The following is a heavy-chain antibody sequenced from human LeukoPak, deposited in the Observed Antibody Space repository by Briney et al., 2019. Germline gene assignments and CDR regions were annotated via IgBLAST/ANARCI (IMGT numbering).Heavy chain of an antibody. Sequence: GGSLRLSCVASGFTFSNYWMTWGRQAPGKGLEWVANIKEDGSEKYYVDSVKGRLTISRDNAKNSLYLQMDSLRVEDTAVYYCVRRGESGSYFEYWGQGTLVTVSS. J-gene: IGHJ4*02. V-gene: IGHV3-7*01. D-gene: IGHD1-26*01. CDR2: IKEDGSEK. CDR1: GFTFSNYW. CDR3: VRRGESGSYFEY.